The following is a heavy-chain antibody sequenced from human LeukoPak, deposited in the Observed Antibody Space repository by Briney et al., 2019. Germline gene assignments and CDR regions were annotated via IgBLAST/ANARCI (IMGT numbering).Heavy chain of an antibody. CDR1: GGSINSGDYY. Sequence: SETLSLTCTVSGGSINSGDYYWSWIRQPPGKGLEWIGYIYYSGSTYYNPSLKSRVTISVDTSKNQFSLKLSSVTAADTAVYYCARESSITIFGVVPNYYYYYMDAWGQGITVTVSS. D-gene: IGHD3-3*01. CDR2: IYYSGST. J-gene: IGHJ6*03. V-gene: IGHV4-30-4*01. CDR3: ARESSITIFGVVPNYYYYYMDA.